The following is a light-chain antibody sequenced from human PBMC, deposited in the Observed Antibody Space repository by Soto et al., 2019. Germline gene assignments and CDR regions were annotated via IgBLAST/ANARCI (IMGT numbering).Light chain of an antibody. V-gene: IGKV3-15*01. Sequence: EIVMTQSPATLYLSPGERATLSCKASQSVSNDVAGYHQTPGQAPRLLIYGASTRATGIPVTFSGSSSGTEFTLSISRLQSEDYTVYYCQHYNKWPLTFGQGTKVEI. CDR2: GAS. J-gene: IGKJ1*01. CDR1: QSVSND. CDR3: QHYNKWPLT.